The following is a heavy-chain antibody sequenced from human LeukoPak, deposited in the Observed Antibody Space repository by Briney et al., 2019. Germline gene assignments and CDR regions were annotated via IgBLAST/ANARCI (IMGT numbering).Heavy chain of an antibody. V-gene: IGHV3-30*02. D-gene: IGHD6-13*01. CDR2: IRYDGSNK. J-gene: IGHJ6*02. CDR3: AKDWADSSSWKLYYYYGMDV. CDR1: GFTFSSYG. Sequence: GGSLRLSCAASGFTFSSYGMHWVRQAPGKGLEWVAFIRYDGSNKYYADSVKGRFTISRDNSKNTLYLQMNSLRAEDTAVYYCAKDWADSSSWKLYYYYGMDVWGQGTTATVSS.